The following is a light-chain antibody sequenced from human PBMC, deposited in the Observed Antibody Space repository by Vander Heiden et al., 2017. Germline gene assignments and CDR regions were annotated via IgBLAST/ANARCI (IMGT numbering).Light chain of an antibody. CDR2: GNI. V-gene: IGLV1-40*01. CDR3: QSYDTSLSGPVV. Sequence: QSVLTQPPSVSGAPGQRVTISCTGSSSNFGAGYEVHWYQQLPGAAPKLLIYGNINRPSGVPDRFSGSKSGTSASLAITGLQAEDEADYFCQSYDTSLSGPVVFGGGTKLTVL. J-gene: IGLJ2*01. CDR1: SSNFGAGYE.